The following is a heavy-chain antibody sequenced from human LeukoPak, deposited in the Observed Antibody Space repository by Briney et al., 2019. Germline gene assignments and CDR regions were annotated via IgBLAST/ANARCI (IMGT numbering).Heavy chain of an antibody. V-gene: IGHV3-7*03. D-gene: IGHD6-19*01. J-gene: IGHJ4*02. CDR1: GFTFGAYY. CDR2: IKQDGSEK. Sequence: GGSLRLSCAASGFTFGAYYMTWVRQAPGKGLEWVADIKQDGSEKYYVDSVKGRFTISRDNANNSLYLQMNSLRAEDTAVYYCARMSGIAVAAIWISYFDYWGQGTLVTVSS. CDR3: ARMSGIAVAAIWISYFDY.